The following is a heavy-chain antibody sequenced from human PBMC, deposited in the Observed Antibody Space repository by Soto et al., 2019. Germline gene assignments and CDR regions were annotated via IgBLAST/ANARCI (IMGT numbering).Heavy chain of an antibody. D-gene: IGHD4-4*01. CDR3: ARHYPSGDYSNYATTRPSRPRYGMDV. J-gene: IGHJ6*02. CDR2: IYPGDSDT. CDR1: GYSFTSYW. Sequence: GESLKISCKGSGYSFTSYWIGWVRQMPGKGLEWMGIIYPGDSDTRYSPSFQGQVTISADKSISTAYLQWSSLKASDTAMYYCARHYPSGDYSNYATTRPSRPRYGMDVWGQGTTVTVSS. V-gene: IGHV5-51*01.